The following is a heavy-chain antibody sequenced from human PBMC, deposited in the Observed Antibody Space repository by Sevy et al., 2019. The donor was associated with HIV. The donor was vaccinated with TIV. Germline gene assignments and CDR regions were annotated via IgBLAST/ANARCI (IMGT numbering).Heavy chain of an antibody. CDR3: ATVGLRYFSGSSSYQGDWFDP. Sequence: ASVKVSCKVSGYTLTKLYIDWVRQAPGKALEWMGEFDPQDVKTISSQRFQGRLTMTVDTSTDTAYMELSSLTSEDTAVYYCATVGLRYFSGSSSYQGDWFDPWGQGTLVTVSS. V-gene: IGHV1-24*01. J-gene: IGHJ5*02. CDR1: GYTLTKLY. CDR2: FDPQDVKT. D-gene: IGHD2-15*01.